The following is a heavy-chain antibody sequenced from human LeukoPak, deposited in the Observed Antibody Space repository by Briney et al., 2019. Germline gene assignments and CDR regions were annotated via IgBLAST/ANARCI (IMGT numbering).Heavy chain of an antibody. V-gene: IGHV4-34*01. CDR1: GGSFSVYY. Sequence: PSETLSLTCTVSGGSFSVYYWSWIRQPPGKGLEWIGEINQSGSTNYNPSLKSRVTISIDTSKNQFSLKLSSVTAADTAVYYCARGNWFDPWGQGTLVTVSS. CDR3: ARGNWFDP. J-gene: IGHJ5*02. CDR2: INQSGST.